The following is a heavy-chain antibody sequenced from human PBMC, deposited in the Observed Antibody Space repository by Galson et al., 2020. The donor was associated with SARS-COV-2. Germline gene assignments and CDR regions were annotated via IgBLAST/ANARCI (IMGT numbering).Heavy chain of an antibody. CDR2: INPNSGGT. J-gene: IGHJ4*02. CDR3: ARGGSSGWYFDY. CDR1: GYNFTGYY. V-gene: IGHV1-2*06. Sequence: ASVKVSCKASGYNFTGYYMHWVRQAPGQGLEWMGRINPNSGGTNYAQTFQGRVTMTRDTSISTAYMELSRLRSDDTAVYYCARGGSSGWYFDYWGQGTLVTVSS. D-gene: IGHD6-19*01.